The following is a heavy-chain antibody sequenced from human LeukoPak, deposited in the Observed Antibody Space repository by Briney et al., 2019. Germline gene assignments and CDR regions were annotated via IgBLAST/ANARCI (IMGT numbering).Heavy chain of an antibody. CDR3: AKGGCSSTSCYVWTSPDY. J-gene: IGHJ4*02. D-gene: IGHD2-2*01. Sequence: GGSLRLSCAPSGFTFSSHGMHWVPHAPGKGLEWVAVISYDGSNKYYADSVKGRFTISRDNSKNTLYLQMNSLRAEDTAVYYCAKGGCSSTSCYVWTSPDYWGQGTLVTVSS. CDR1: GFTFSSHG. CDR2: ISYDGSNK. V-gene: IGHV3-30*18.